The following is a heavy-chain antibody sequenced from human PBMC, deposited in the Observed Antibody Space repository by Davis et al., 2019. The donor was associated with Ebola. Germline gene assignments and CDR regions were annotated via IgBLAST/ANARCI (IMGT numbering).Heavy chain of an antibody. CDR1: GFTSSDYL. D-gene: IGHD3-10*02. CDR3: ARGSYVFDW. Sequence: PGGSLRLSCAASGFTSSDYLMSWVRQPPGKGLEWVANIKRDGSEKYYVDSVKGRFSISRDNAKNSLYLQIDSLRAEDTAVYYCARGSYVFDWWGQGTLVTVSS. V-gene: IGHV3-7*03. CDR2: IKRDGSEK. J-gene: IGHJ4*02.